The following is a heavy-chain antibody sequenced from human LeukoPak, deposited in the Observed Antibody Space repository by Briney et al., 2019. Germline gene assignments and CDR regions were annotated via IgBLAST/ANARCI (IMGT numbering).Heavy chain of an antibody. D-gene: IGHD3-9*01. CDR1: GYTFTDYH. CDR3: ARERFDGFDY. CDR2: VNPNSGGT. J-gene: IGHJ4*02. Sequence: RASVKVSCKTSGYTFTDYHLHWVRQAPGQGLEWMGWVNPNSGGTKYAQKFEGRVTITRDTSISTAYMELRRLTSDDTAVYYCARERFDGFDYWGQGTLVTVSS. V-gene: IGHV1-2*02.